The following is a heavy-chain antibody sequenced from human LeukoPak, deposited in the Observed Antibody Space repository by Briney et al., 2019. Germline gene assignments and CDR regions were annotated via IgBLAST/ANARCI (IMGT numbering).Heavy chain of an antibody. D-gene: IGHD2-15*01. V-gene: IGHV1-8*03. CDR1: RYTFTSYD. Sequence: ASVKVSCKASRYTFTSYDINWVRQATGQGLEWMGWMNPNSGNTGYAQKFQGRVTITRSTSISTAYMELSSLRSEDTAVYYCARGPPSLLRGYMDVWGKGTTVTVSS. CDR2: MNPNSGNT. CDR3: ARGPPSLLRGYMDV. J-gene: IGHJ6*03.